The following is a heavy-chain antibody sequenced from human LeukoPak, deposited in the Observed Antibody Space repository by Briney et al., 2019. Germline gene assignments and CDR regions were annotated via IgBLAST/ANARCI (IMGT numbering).Heavy chain of an antibody. V-gene: IGHV1-18*01. CDR1: GYTFTSYG. J-gene: IGHJ4*02. Sequence: ASVKVSCKASGYTFTSYGISWVRQAPGQGLEWMGWISAYNGNTNYAQKLQGRVTMTTDTSTSTAYMELRSLRSDDTAVYYCARDRSGYSSSWYTENFDYWGQGTLVTVSS. CDR3: ARDRSGYSSSWYTENFDY. D-gene: IGHD6-13*01. CDR2: ISAYNGNT.